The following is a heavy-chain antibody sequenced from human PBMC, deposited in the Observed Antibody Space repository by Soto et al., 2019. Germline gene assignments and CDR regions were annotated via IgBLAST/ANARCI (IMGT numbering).Heavy chain of an antibody. V-gene: IGHV4-34*01. CDR2: INHSGST. J-gene: IGHJ5*02. CDR3: ARGPLPYTRGWFDP. CDR1: GGSFSGYY. D-gene: IGHD3-9*01. Sequence: SETLSLTCAVYGGSFSGYYWSWIRQPPGKGLEWIGEINHSGSTNYNPSLKSRVTISVDTSKNQFSLKLSSVTAADTAVYYCARGPLPYTRGWFDPWGQGTLVTVTS.